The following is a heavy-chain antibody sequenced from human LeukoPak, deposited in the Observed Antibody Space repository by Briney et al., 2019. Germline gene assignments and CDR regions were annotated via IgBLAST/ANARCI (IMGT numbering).Heavy chain of an antibody. J-gene: IGHJ6*03. D-gene: IGHD1-26*01. Sequence: SQTLSLTCTVFGGPISSGSYYWSWIRQPAGKGLEWIGRIYTSGSTNYNPSLKSRVTISVDTSKNQFSLKLSSVTAADTAVYYCARVHGIKYYYYMNVWGKGTTVTVSS. CDR1: GGPISSGSYY. CDR3: ARVHGIKYYYYMNV. V-gene: IGHV4-61*02. CDR2: IYTSGST.